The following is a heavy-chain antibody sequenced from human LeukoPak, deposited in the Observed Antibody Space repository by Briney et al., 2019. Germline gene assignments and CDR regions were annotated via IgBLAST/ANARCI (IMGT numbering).Heavy chain of an antibody. CDR3: ARARRDGYNYW. J-gene: IGHJ4*02. Sequence: PSETLSLTCTVSGGSISSGGYYWSWIRQHPGTGLEWIGYIYYSGSTYYNPSLKSRVTISVDTSKNQFSLKLSSVTAADTAVYYCARARRDGYNYWWGQGTLVTVSS. V-gene: IGHV4-31*03. D-gene: IGHD5-24*01. CDR2: IYYSGST. CDR1: GGSISSGGYY.